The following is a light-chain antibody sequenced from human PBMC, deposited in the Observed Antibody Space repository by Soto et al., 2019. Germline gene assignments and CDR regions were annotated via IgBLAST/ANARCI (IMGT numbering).Light chain of an antibody. CDR2: GAS. V-gene: IGKV3-15*01. J-gene: IGKJ1*01. CDR1: QTISTN. Sequence: EIVMTQSPATLSVSPGERATLSCRARQTISTNLAWYQQKPGQTPRLLIYGASTRATGVPARFSGSGSGTEFTLSISSLQSEDFAVYYCQHYNNWPKTFGQRTKVEIK. CDR3: QHYNNWPKT.